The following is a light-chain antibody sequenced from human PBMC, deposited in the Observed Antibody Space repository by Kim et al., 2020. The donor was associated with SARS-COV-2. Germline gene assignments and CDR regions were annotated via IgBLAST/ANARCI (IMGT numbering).Light chain of an antibody. CDR3: QHSEM. V-gene: IGKV1-5*03. CDR2: EAS. J-gene: IGKJ1*01. CDR1: QSISTW. Sequence: STLSAAVGDRVTITCRASQSISTWLAWYQQKPGKAPKPVIYEASSLQSGVPSRFSGSGSGTEFTLTISSLQPDDFATYYCQHSEMFGQGTKVDIK.